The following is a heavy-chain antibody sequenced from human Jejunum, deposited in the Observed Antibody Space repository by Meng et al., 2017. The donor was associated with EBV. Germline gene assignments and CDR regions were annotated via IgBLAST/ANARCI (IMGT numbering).Heavy chain of an antibody. D-gene: IGHD1-1*01. CDR2: IYYTGTT. CDR1: GYSMSNSNW. CDR3: AKRMPGTGFDY. V-gene: IGHV4-28*01. J-gene: IGHJ4*02. Sequence: QVQLQESGPGLVKPSDTLSLTCAVSGYSMSNSNWWGWIRQPPGKGLEWIGYIYYTGTTYYNPSLKSRVTMSIDTSKNHFSLKLTSVTTMDTAVYYCAKRMPGTGFDYWGQGTLVTASS.